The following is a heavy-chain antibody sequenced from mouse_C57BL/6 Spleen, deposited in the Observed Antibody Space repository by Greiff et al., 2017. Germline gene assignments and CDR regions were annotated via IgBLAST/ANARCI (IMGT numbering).Heavy chain of an antibody. J-gene: IGHJ3*01. CDR1: GYTFTDYY. Sequence: VKLQQPGAELVKPGASVKLSCKASGYTFTDYYINWVKQRPGQGLEWIARIYPGSGNTYYNEKFKGKATLTAEKSSSTAYMQLSSLTSEDSAVYFCARGYDYDAYWGQGTLVTVSA. CDR2: IYPGSGNT. D-gene: IGHD2-4*01. V-gene: IGHV1-76*01. CDR3: ARGYDYDAY.